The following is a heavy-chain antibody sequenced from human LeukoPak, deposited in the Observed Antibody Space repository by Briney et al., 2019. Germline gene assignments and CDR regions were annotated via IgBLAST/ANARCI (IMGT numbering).Heavy chain of an antibody. Sequence: GGSLRLSCAAAGFTVTKYWMTWVRQAPWKGLEWVANIKQDGSEKYYVDSVKGRFTISRDTAKNSLYLQMNSLRAEDTAVFYCARINLGAFDIWGQGTMVTVSS. J-gene: IGHJ3*02. CDR3: ARINLGAFDI. CDR2: IKQDGSEK. V-gene: IGHV3-7*01. D-gene: IGHD3-16*01. CDR1: GFTVTKYW.